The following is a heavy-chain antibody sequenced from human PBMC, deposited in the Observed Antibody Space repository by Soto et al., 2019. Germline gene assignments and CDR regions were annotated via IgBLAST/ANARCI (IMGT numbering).Heavy chain of an antibody. Sequence: EVQLLESGGGLVQPGGSLRLSCAASGFTFSSYAMSWVRQAPGKGLEWVSAISGSGGSTYYADSVKGRFTISRDTSKNTLYLQMNSLRAEDTAVYYCAKSGYSYGVFDYWGQGTLVTVSS. CDR1: GFTFSSYA. D-gene: IGHD5-18*01. CDR2: ISGSGGST. J-gene: IGHJ4*02. V-gene: IGHV3-23*01. CDR3: AKSGYSYGVFDY.